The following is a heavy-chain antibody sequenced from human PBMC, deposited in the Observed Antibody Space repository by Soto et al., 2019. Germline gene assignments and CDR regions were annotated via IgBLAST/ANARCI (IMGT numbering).Heavy chain of an antibody. J-gene: IGHJ4*02. CDR2: IYYSGST. V-gene: IGHV4-59*08. Sequence: QVQLQESGPGLVKPSETLSLTCTVSGGSISSYYWSWIRQPPGKGLEWIGYIYYSGSTNYNPSLRSRVTISVDTSKNQFSLKLSSVTAADTAVYYCARLLPTRFDYWGQGTLVTVSS. CDR1: GGSISSYY. CDR3: ARLLPTRFDY.